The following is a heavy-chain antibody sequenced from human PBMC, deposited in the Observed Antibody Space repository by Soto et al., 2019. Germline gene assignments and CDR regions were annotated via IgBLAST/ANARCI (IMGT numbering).Heavy chain of an antibody. V-gene: IGHV3-7*05. D-gene: IGHD2-15*01. Sequence: GGSLRLSCAASGFTFSSYWMSWVRQAPGKGLEWVANIKQDGSEKYYVDSVKGRFTISRDNAKNSLYLQMNSLRSEETAVYYCARGPFIGYCSGGSCYPGNGMDVWGQGTTVTVSS. CDR2: IKQDGSEK. J-gene: IGHJ6*02. CDR3: ARGPFIGYCSGGSCYPGNGMDV. CDR1: GFTFSSYW.